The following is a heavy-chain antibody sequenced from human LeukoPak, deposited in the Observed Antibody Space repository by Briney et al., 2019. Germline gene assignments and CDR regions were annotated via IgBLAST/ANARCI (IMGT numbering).Heavy chain of an antibody. CDR3: ARRALGKDWFDP. CDR2: IYYNGKT. Sequence: PSETLSLTCTVSGDSISSSRYYWGWIRQPPGKGLDWIASIYYNGKTYYNPSLKSRVSISVATYNTQFSLNLSSVSAADTAVYYCARRALGKDWFDPWGKGTLVTVSS. V-gene: IGHV4-39*01. CDR1: GDSISSSRYY. J-gene: IGHJ5*02. D-gene: IGHD1-26*01.